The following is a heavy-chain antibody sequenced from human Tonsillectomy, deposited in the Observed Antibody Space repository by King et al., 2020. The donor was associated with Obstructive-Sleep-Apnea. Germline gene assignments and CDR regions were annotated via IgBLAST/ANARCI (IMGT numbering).Heavy chain of an antibody. CDR1: GGSISSSTYY. CDR3: ARDCYYDSSGYPDAFDI. Sequence: QLQESGPGLVKPSETLSLTCTVSGGSISSSTYYWGWIRQPPGNGLEWIGRIYYSGSTYYNPSLKSRVTFSVDTSKNQLSLKLSSVTAADTAVYYFARDCYYDSSGYPDAFDIWGQGTMVTVSS. J-gene: IGHJ3*02. D-gene: IGHD3-22*01. CDR2: IYYSGST. V-gene: IGHV4-39*07.